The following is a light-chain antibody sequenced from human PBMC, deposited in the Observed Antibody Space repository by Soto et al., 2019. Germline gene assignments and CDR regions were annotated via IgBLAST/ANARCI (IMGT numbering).Light chain of an antibody. J-gene: IGLJ3*02. V-gene: IGLV1-40*01. CDR3: QSYDGSLSGSV. CDR2: GNN. CDR1: SSNIGADFD. Sequence: HSVLTQSPSVSGAPGQRVTISCTGSSSNIGADFDVHWYQQVPGTAPKLLIYGNNNRPSGVPDRFSGSKSGTSASLAISGLQAEDEADYYCQSYDGSLSGSVFGGGTKVTVL.